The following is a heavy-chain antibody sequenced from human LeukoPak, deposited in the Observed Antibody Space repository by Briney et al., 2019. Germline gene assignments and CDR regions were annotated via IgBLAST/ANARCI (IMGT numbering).Heavy chain of an antibody. Sequence: PGGSLRLSCVVSGFNFSDNFLDWVREAPGKRRKWVGRSRNKAKSYTTEYAASVKGRFTISRDDSKNSLYLQMNSLKTEDTAVYYCVRVGSVAGSDYLDYWGQGTLVTVSS. V-gene: IGHV3-72*01. D-gene: IGHD6-19*01. CDR3: VRVGSVAGSDYLDY. CDR1: GFNFSDNF. J-gene: IGHJ4*02. CDR2: SRNKAKSYTT.